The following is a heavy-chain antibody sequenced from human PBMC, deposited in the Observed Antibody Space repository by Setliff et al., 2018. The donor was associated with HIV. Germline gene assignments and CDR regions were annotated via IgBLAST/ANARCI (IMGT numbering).Heavy chain of an antibody. CDR1: GGSISSDNW. J-gene: IGHJ6*02. D-gene: IGHD2-2*01. CDR2: IYHSEYT. V-gene: IGHV4-4*02. Sequence: SETLSLTCAVSGGSISSDNWWTWVRQAPGKGLEWIGEIYHSEYTNYNPSLKSRVSMSVDKSKNQFSVKLTSVTAADMAVYYCARGHCSGTNCYGVDYYGMDVWGQGTTVTVS. CDR3: ARGHCSGTNCYGVDYYGMDV.